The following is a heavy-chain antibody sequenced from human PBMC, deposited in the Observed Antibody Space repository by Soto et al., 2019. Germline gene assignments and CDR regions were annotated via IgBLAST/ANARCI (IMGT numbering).Heavy chain of an antibody. J-gene: IGHJ2*01. Sequence: GSLKLSCAASGFTFSSYSMNWVRQAPGKGLEWVSYISSSSSTIYYADSVKGRFTISRDNAKNSLYLQMNSLRDEDTAVYYCARGLGPTIFGVLTHGWYFDLWGRGTLVTVSS. CDR3: ARGLGPTIFGVLTHGWYFDL. CDR1: GFTFSSYS. D-gene: IGHD3-3*01. V-gene: IGHV3-48*02. CDR2: ISSSSSTI.